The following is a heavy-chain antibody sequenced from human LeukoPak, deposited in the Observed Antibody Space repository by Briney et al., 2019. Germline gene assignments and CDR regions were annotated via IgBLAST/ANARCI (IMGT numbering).Heavy chain of an antibody. J-gene: IGHJ4*02. CDR2: INTSDGGT. CDR1: RYTLTGYY. V-gene: IGHV1-2*02. CDR3: ARSDKCATCSIDY. Sequence: ASVKVSCKASRYTLTGYYLHWVRQAPGQRFEWMGWINTSDGGTNYAPKFQGRVTTTRDTSISTAFMDLSRLTSDDTAVYFCARSDKCATCSIDYWGQGTLVIVSS. D-gene: IGHD2-2*01.